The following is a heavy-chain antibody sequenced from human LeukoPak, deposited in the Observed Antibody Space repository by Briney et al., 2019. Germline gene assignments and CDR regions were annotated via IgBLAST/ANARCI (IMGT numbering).Heavy chain of an antibody. CDR3: ARDSGEGKEQQLVLKH. J-gene: IGHJ1*01. Sequence: SVKVSCKASGGTFSSYAISWVRQAPGQGLEWMGGIIPIFGTANYAQKFQGRVTITADKSTSTAYMELSSLRSEDTAVYYCARDSGEGKEQQLVLKHWGQGTVVTVSS. CDR1: GGTFSSYA. CDR2: IIPIFGTA. D-gene: IGHD6-13*01. V-gene: IGHV1-69*06.